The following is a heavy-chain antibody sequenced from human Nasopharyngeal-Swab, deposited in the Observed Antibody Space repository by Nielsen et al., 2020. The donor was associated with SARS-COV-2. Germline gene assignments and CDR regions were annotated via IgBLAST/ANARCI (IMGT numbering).Heavy chain of an antibody. CDR2: ISYDGSNK. Sequence: GGSLRLSCAASGFTFSSYGMHWVRPAPGKGLEWVAVISYDGSNKYYADSVKGRFTISRDNSKNTLYLQMNSLRAEDTAVYYCARAEVAGTWTALGAYYYYGMDVWGQGTTVTVSS. D-gene: IGHD6-19*01. V-gene: IGHV3-30*19. J-gene: IGHJ6*02. CDR3: ARAEVAGTWTALGAYYYYGMDV. CDR1: GFTFSSYG.